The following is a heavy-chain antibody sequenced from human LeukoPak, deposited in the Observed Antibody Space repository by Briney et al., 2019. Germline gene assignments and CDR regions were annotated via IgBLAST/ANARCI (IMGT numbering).Heavy chain of an antibody. CDR3: ARESPLARPYYYYYMDV. J-gene: IGHJ6*03. V-gene: IGHV4-38-2*02. D-gene: IGHD6-13*01. CDR1: GYSISSGYY. Sequence: SETLSLTCAVSGYSISSGYYWGWIRQPPGKGLEWIGSIYHSGSTYYNPSLKSRVTISVDMSKNQFSLKLSSVTAADTAVYYCARESPLARPYYYYYMDVWGKGTTVTVSS. CDR2: IYHSGST.